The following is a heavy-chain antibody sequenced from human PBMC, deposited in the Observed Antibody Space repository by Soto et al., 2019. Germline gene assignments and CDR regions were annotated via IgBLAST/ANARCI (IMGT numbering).Heavy chain of an antibody. V-gene: IGHV3-33*01. Sequence: QVQLVESGGGVVQPGRSLRLSCAASGFTFSNYGMHWVRQAPGKGLDWVAVIWYDGSNKYYADSVKGRFSISRDNSKNTRDRQLNSLRAEDAAVYYCGRGVGGYSDDDYFDWWGRGTLVTVSA. J-gene: IGHJ4*02. CDR1: GFTFSNYG. D-gene: IGHD5-18*01. CDR2: IWYDGSNK. CDR3: GRGVGGYSDDDYFDW.